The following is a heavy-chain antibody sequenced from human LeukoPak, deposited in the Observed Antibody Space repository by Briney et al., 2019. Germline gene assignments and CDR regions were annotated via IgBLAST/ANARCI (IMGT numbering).Heavy chain of an antibody. CDR1: GYSISSGYY. D-gene: IGHD3-10*01. CDR3: ARVIYGSGTQDGY. V-gene: IGHV4-38-2*02. CDR2: IYHSGST. J-gene: IGHJ4*02. Sequence: SETLSLTCTVSGYSISSGYYWGWIRQPPGKGLEWIGSIYHSGSTYYNPSLKSRVTISVDTSKNQFSLKLSSVTAADTAVYYCARVIYGSGTQDGYWGQGTLVTVSS.